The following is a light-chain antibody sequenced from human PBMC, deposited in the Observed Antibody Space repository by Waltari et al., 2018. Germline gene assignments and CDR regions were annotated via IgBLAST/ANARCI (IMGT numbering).Light chain of an antibody. V-gene: IGKV1-17*03. CDR2: GAS. CDR3: QQYNNWPPEDT. Sequence: DIQMTQSPSPMSASVGDRVTITCRASQGISNFFAWFQQKPGKVPKRLIYGASSLQSGVPSRFSGSGSGTEFTLTISSLQPEDFATYYCQQYNNWPPEDTFGQGTKLEIK. J-gene: IGKJ2*01. CDR1: QGISNF.